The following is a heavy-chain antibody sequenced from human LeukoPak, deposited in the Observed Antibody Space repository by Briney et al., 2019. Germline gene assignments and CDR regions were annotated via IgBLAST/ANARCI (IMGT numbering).Heavy chain of an antibody. Sequence: GGSLRLSCAASGFTFSDYYMSWIRQAPGKGLEWVSYISSSGSTIYYADSVKGRFTISRDNAKNSLYLQMNSLRAEDTAAYYCAREGRYDFWSGYSPAAFDIWGQGTMVTVSS. V-gene: IGHV3-11*01. J-gene: IGHJ3*02. CDR1: GFTFSDYY. CDR3: AREGRYDFWSGYSPAAFDI. CDR2: ISSSGSTI. D-gene: IGHD3-3*01.